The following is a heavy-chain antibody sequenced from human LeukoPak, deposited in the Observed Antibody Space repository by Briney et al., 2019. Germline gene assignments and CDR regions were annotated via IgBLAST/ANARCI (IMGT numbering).Heavy chain of an antibody. CDR3: ARDLIRGIAVAGTGDY. V-gene: IGHV1-18*01. CDR2: ISAYNGNT. D-gene: IGHD6-19*01. J-gene: IGHJ4*02. Sequence: ASVKVSCKASGYTFTSYGISWVRQAPGQGLEWVGWISAYNGNTNYAQKLQGRVTMTTDTSTSTAYMELRSLRSDDTAMYYCARDLIRGIAVAGTGDYWGQGTLVTVSS. CDR1: GYTFTSYG.